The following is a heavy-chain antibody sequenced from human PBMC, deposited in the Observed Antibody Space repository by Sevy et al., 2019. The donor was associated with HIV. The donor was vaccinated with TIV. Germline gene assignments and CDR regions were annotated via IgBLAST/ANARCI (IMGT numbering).Heavy chain of an antibody. CDR1: GDSVSSNSAA. CDR2: TYYRSKWYN. J-gene: IGHJ6*02. V-gene: IGHV6-1*01. D-gene: IGHD3-10*01. Sequence: KQSQTLSLTCSISGDSVSSNSAAWNWIRQSPSRGLEWLGRTYYRSKWYNDYAVSVKGRITINPDTSKSQFSLQLNSVTPEDSAVYYCARMIYYYGSGSYRYYGMDVWGQGTTVTVSS. CDR3: ARMIYYYGSGSYRYYGMDV.